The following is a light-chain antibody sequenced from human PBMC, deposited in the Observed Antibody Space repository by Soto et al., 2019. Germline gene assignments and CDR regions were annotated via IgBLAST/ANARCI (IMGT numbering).Light chain of an antibody. CDR2: GAS. CDR1: QSVSSN. CDR3: QQYNNWPLWT. J-gene: IGKJ1*01. V-gene: IGKV3-15*01. Sequence: EIVLTQSPATLSLSPGERATLSCRASQSVSSNLALYQQKPGQPPRLLIYGASTRATGIPARFSGSGSGTEFTLTISSLQSEDFAAYYCQQYNNWPLWTFGQGTKVDIK.